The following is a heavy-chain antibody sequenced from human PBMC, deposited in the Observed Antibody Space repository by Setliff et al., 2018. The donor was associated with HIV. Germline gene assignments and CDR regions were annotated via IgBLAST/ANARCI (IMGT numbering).Heavy chain of an antibody. D-gene: IGHD1-26*01. CDR2: IYTSGST. V-gene: IGHV4-61*02. CDR1: GGSISSASYF. Sequence: PSETLSLTCTVSGGSISSASYFWTWIRQPAGKGLEWIGRIYTSGSTNYNPSLKSRVTISVDTSKNQFSLKLSSVTAADTAVYYCARAYSGSFDYWGQGTLVTVSS. CDR3: ARAYSGSFDY. J-gene: IGHJ4*02.